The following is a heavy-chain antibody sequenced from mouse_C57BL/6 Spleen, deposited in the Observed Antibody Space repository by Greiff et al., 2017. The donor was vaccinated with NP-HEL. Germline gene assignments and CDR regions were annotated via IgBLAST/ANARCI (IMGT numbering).Heavy chain of an antibody. V-gene: IGHV1-50*01. D-gene: IGHD1-2*01. CDR2: IDPSDSYT. CDR3: ARRGDYGFLAMDY. Sequence: QVQLQQPGAELVKPGASVKLSCKASGYTFTSYWMQWVKQRPGQGLEWIGEIDPSDSYTNYNQKFKGKATLTVDTSSSTAYMQLSSLTSEDSAVYYCARRGDYGFLAMDYWGQGTSVTVSS. CDR1: GYTFTSYW. J-gene: IGHJ4*01.